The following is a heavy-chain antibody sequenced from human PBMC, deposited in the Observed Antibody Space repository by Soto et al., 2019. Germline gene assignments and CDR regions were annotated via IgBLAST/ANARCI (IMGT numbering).Heavy chain of an antibody. CDR1: GASVNTGDHY. D-gene: IGHD1-7*01. CDR2: IFYSGDT. V-gene: IGHV4-30-4*01. CDR3: VGTRTPDDF. J-gene: IGHJ1*01. Sequence: PSETLSLTCTVSGASVNTGDHYWSFIRQPPGKGLEWLGYIFYSGDTYYNPSLKSRATISLNTSRNQFSLTLTSVPDADTAVYYCVGTRTPDDFWGQGTLVTVSS.